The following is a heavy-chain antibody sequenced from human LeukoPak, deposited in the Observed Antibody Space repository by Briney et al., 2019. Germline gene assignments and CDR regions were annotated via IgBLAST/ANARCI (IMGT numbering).Heavy chain of an antibody. CDR2: VSHSGNT. D-gene: IGHD3-9*01. Sequence: SETLSLTCTVSGGSITGYHWSWIRQPPGKELEWIGYVSHSGNTNYNPSLKSRVTISKDTSKNQFSLKLSSVTAADTAVYYCVREHDWGDFDFWGQGTLVTVSS. CDR1: GGSITGYH. J-gene: IGHJ4*02. CDR3: VREHDWGDFDF. V-gene: IGHV4-59*01.